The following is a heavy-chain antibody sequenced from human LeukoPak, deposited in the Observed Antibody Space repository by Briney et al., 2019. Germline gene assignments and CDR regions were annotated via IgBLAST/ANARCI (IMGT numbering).Heavy chain of an antibody. CDR3: ARDFIAARHDY. CDR1: GFTFSSYS. CDR2: ISSSSTI. J-gene: IGHJ4*02. Sequence: GGSLRLSCAASGFTFSSYSMNWVRQAPGKGLEWVSYISSSSTIYYAASVKGRFTISRDNAKNSLYLQMNSLRAEDTAVYYCARDFIAARHDYWGQGTLVTVSS. D-gene: IGHD6-6*01. V-gene: IGHV3-48*01.